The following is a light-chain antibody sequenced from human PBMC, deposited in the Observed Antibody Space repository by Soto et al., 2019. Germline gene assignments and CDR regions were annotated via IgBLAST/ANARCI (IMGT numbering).Light chain of an antibody. CDR2: EVT. CDR3: SSYTKNRTLP. V-gene: IGLV2-14*01. Sequence: QSALTQPASVSGSPGQSITVSCTGTSSDIGAHNFVSWYQQHPGKAPRLIIYEVTNRPSGLSDRFSGSKSGNTASLIISGLQAEDEADYFCSSYTKNRTLPFGGGTKLTVL. CDR1: SSDIGAHNF. J-gene: IGLJ2*01.